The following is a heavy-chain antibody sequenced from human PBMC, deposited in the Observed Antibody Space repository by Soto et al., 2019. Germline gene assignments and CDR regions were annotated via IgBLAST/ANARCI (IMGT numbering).Heavy chain of an antibody. Sequence: QVQLVQSGAEVKKPGASVKVSCKASGYTFTSYDINWVRQATGQGLEWMGWMNHNSGNTGYAQKFQGIVTVTRNTYLSTAYMELSSLRSEDTAGDYWARGRSYSSSDGFDDWGQGTLVTVSS. V-gene: IGHV1-8*01. CDR2: MNHNSGNT. J-gene: IGHJ4*02. CDR3: ARGRSYSSSDGFDD. D-gene: IGHD6-6*01. CDR1: GYTFTSYD.